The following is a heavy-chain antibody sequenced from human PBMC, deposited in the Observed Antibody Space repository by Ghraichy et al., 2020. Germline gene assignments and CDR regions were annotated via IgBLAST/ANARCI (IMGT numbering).Heavy chain of an antibody. Sequence: SETLSLTCTVSGGSISSYYWSWIRQPPGKGLEWIGYIYYSGSTNYNPSLKSRVTISVDTSKNQFSLKLSSVTAADTAVYYCASGGYSSGWYAPEHYWGQGTLVTVSS. CDR2: IYYSGST. D-gene: IGHD6-19*01. V-gene: IGHV4-59*08. CDR3: ASGGYSSGWYAPEHY. J-gene: IGHJ4*02. CDR1: GGSISSYY.